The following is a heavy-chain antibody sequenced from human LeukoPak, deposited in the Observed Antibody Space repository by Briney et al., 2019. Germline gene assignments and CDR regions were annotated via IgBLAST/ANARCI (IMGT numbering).Heavy chain of an antibody. CDR1: GFTFSSYS. J-gene: IGHJ4*02. CDR3: ARGDLSTPGTPDY. Sequence: PGGSLRLSCAASGFTFSSYSMNWVRQAPGKGLEWVSSISSSSSYIYYADSVKGRFTISRDNAKNSPYLQMNSLRAEDTAVYYCARGDLSTPGTPDYWGQGTLVTVSS. D-gene: IGHD6-13*01. CDR2: ISSSSSYI. V-gene: IGHV3-21*01.